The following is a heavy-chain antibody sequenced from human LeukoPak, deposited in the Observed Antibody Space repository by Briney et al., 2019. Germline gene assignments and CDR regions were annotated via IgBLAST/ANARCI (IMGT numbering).Heavy chain of an antibody. D-gene: IGHD2/OR15-2a*01. J-gene: IGHJ4*02. Sequence: SETLSLTCTVSGGSISSSSYYWGWIRQPPGKGLEWIGSIYYRGSTYYNPSLKSRVTISVDTSKNQFSLKLSSVTAADTAVYYCARVYASDGYFDYWGQGTLVTVSS. CDR3: ARVYASDGYFDY. CDR1: GGSISSSSYY. CDR2: IYYRGST. V-gene: IGHV4-39*01.